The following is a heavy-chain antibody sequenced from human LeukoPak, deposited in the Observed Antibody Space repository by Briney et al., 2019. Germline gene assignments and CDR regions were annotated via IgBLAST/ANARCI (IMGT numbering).Heavy chain of an antibody. V-gene: IGHV3-7*01. CDR3: AKNGGRGDFGVVITPEYFQH. J-gene: IGHJ1*01. CDR1: GFTFSSYW. Sequence: GGSLRLSCAASGFTFSSYWMSWVRQAPGKGLEWVANIKQDGSEKYYVDSVKGRFTISRDNAKNSLYLQMNSLRAEDTAVYYCAKNGGRGDFGVVITPEYFQHWGQGTLVTVSS. D-gene: IGHD3-3*01. CDR2: IKQDGSEK.